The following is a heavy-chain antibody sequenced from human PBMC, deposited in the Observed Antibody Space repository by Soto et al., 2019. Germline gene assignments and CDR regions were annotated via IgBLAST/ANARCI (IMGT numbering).Heavy chain of an antibody. CDR3: ARGSLLWFGELISAFDI. D-gene: IGHD3-10*01. J-gene: IGHJ3*02. Sequence: SETLSLTCTVSGGSISSGDYYWSWIRQPPGKGLEWIGYIYYSGSTYYNPSLKSRVTISVDTSKNQFSLKLSSVTAADTAVYYCARGSLLWFGELISAFDIWGQGTRVTVSS. V-gene: IGHV4-30-4*01. CDR1: GGSISSGDYY. CDR2: IYYSGST.